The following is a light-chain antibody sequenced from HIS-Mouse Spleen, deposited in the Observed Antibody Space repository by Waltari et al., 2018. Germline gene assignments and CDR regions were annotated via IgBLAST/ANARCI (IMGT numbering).Light chain of an antibody. V-gene: IGLV3-10*01. CDR1: ALPKKY. J-gene: IGLJ2*01. CDR3: YSTDSSGNHRV. CDR2: EDS. Sequence: SYELTQPPPVSVSPGQTASITCSGDALPKKYAYWYQQKSGQAPVLVIYEDSKRPSGIPERFSGSSSGTMATLTISGAQVEDEADYYCYSTDSSGNHRVFGGGTKLTVL.